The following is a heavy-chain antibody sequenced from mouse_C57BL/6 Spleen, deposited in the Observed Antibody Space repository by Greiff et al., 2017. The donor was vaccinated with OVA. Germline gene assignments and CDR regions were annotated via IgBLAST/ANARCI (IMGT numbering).Heavy chain of an antibody. D-gene: IGHD4-1*01. V-gene: IGHV5-17*01. CDR2: ISSGSSTI. J-gene: IGHJ4*01. CDR1: GFTFSDYG. CDR3: ARGDWDGAMDY. Sequence: DVKLVESGGGLVKPGGSLKLSCAASGFTFSDYGMHWVRQAPEKGLGWVAYISSGSSTIYYADTVKGRFTISRDNAKNTLFLQMTSLRSEDTAMYYCARGDWDGAMDYWGQGTSVTVSS.